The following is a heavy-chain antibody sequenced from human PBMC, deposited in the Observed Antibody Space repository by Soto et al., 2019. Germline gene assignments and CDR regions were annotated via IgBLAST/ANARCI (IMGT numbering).Heavy chain of an antibody. V-gene: IGHV4-59*01. CDR1: GGSISSYY. CDR2: IYYSGSN. J-gene: IGHJ6*02. Sequence: PSGTLSLTCAVYGGSISSYYWSWIRQPPGKGLEWIGYIYYSGSNTPNPSLKSRVTLSVDTSNHQFSLKLNSVTSADTAVFYCAXGGCTSTSLGVPNTIYGTDVWGQGSTFTV. CDR3: AXGGCTSTSLGVPNTIYGTDV. D-gene: IGHD2-2*01.